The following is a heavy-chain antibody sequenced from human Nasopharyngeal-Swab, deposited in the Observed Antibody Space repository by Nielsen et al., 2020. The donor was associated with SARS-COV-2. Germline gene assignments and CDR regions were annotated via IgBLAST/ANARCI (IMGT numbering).Heavy chain of an antibody. CDR3: AKDPARIVGAPTAAFDF. J-gene: IGHJ4*02. CDR2: INWNSGSI. Sequence: SLKISCAASGFTFDDYAIHWVRQAPGKGLEWVSGINWNSGSIGYADSVKGRFTISRDNAKNSLYLQMNSLRPEDTALYYCAKDPARIVGAPTAAFDFWGQGTLVTVSS. D-gene: IGHD1-26*01. CDR1: GFTFDDYA. V-gene: IGHV3-9*01.